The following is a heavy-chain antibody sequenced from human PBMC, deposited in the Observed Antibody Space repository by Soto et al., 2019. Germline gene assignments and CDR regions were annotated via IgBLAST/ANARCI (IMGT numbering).Heavy chain of an antibody. Sequence: PSETLSLTCAVSGYSISNTNWWGWIRQPPGKGLEWIGYIFYTGSTYYNPSLKSRVTISVDRSKNRFSLNLNSVTAADTAVYYCARANRPITMTYLNWFDPWGQGTLVTVS. D-gene: IGHD3-22*01. CDR1: GYSISNTNW. V-gene: IGHV4-28*03. CDR2: IFYTGST. CDR3: ARANRPITMTYLNWFDP. J-gene: IGHJ5*02.